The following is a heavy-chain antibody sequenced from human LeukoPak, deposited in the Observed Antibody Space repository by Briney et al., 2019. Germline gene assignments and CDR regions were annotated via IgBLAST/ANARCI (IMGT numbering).Heavy chain of an antibody. D-gene: IGHD3-10*01. J-gene: IGHJ6*02. CDR2: IGTAGDT. V-gene: IGHV3-13*04. CDR3: ASARGVSGMDV. CDR1: GFTFSSYD. Sequence: PGGPLRLSCAASGFTFSSYDMHWVRQATGKGLEWVSAIGTAGDTYYPGSVKGRFTISRENAKNSLYLQMNSLRAGDTAVYYCASARGVSGMDVWGQGTTVTVSS.